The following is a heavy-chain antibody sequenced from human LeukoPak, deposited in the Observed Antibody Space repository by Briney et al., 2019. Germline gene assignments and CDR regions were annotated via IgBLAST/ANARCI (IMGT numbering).Heavy chain of an antibody. CDR3: ARAGNIRFDY. J-gene: IGHJ4*02. Sequence: GRSLRLSCAASGFTFSGHAMVWVRQAPGKGLEWVSSISGRDGSTYNADSVKGRFTISRDNSKNTLYLQMNSLRAEDTAVYYCARAGNIRFDYWGQGTLVTVSS. D-gene: IGHD2/OR15-2a*01. V-gene: IGHV3-23*01. CDR1: GFTFSGHA. CDR2: ISGRDGST.